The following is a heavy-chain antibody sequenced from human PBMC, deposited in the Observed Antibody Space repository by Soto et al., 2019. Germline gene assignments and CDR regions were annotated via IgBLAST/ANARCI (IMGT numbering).Heavy chain of an antibody. CDR2: FDPEDGET. D-gene: IGHD3-10*01. J-gene: IGHJ6*02. CDR3: ATGGGSGYGSGSYYTAYYYYGMDV. Sequence: QAPGKGLEWMGGFDPEDGETIYAQKFQGRVTMTEDTSTDTAYMELSSLRSEDTAVYYCATGGGSGYGSGSYYTAYYYYGMDVWGQGTTVTVSS. V-gene: IGHV1-24*01.